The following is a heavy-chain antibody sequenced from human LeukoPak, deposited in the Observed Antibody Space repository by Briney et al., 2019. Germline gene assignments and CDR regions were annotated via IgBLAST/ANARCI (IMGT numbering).Heavy chain of an antibody. V-gene: IGHV4-61*08. J-gene: IGHJ4*02. CDR3: ARGRYCSGGSCYLDY. D-gene: IGHD2-15*01. CDR1: GGSISSGGYY. Sequence: SSETLSLTCTVSGGSISSGGYYWSWIRQPPGKGLEWIGYIYYSGSTNNNPSLKSRVTISVDTSKNQFSLKLNSVTAADTAVYYCARGRYCSGGSCYLDYWGQGTLVTVPS. CDR2: IYYSGST.